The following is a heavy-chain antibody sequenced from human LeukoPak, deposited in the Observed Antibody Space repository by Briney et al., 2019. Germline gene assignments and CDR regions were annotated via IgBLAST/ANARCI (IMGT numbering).Heavy chain of an antibody. D-gene: IGHD3-16*01. CDR1: GGSFSGYY. Sequence: SETLSLTCAVYGGSFSGYYWSWIRQPPGKGLEWIGEINHSGSTNYNPSLKSRVTISVDTSKNQFSLKLSSVTAADPAVYYCARVGERDKTNWFDPWGQGTLVTVSS. J-gene: IGHJ5*02. V-gene: IGHV4-34*01. CDR2: INHSGST. CDR3: ARVGERDKTNWFDP.